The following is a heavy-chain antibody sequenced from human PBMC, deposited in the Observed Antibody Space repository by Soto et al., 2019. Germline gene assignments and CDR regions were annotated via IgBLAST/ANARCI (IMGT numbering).Heavy chain of an antibody. V-gene: IGHV3-30*18. CDR2: VSNEGSIQ. D-gene: IGHD3-16*01. CDR3: AKEGGTLGTSASYGFDY. CDR1: GFSFSSYG. Sequence: GGSLRLSCAASGFSFSSYGIHWVRQAPGKGLEWVAVVSNEGSIQYYADSVKGRFTISRDNSENTVFLQMNSLRSEDTAVYYCAKEGGTLGTSASYGFDYWGQGTLVTVSS. J-gene: IGHJ4*02.